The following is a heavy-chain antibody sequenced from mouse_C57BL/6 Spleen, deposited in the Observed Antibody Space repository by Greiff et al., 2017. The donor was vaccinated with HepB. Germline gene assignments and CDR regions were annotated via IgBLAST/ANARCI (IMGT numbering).Heavy chain of an antibody. Sequence: QVQLKQPGAELVRPGSSVKLSCKASGYTFTSYWMHWVKQRPIQGLEWIGNIDPSDSETHYNQKFKDKATLTVDKSSSTAYMQLSSLTSEDSAVYYCARDFFSVTTVERVFDYWGQGTTLTVSS. V-gene: IGHV1-52*01. J-gene: IGHJ2*01. D-gene: IGHD1-1*01. CDR2: IDPSDSET. CDR3: ARDFFSVTTVERVFDY. CDR1: GYTFTSYW.